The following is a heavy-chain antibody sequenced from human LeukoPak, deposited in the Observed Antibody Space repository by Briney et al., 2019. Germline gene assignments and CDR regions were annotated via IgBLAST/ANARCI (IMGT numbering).Heavy chain of an antibody. J-gene: IGHJ5*02. V-gene: IGHV6-1*01. D-gene: IGHD3-3*01. CDR2: TYYRTKWYN. CDR3: ASSSLPWSPPYYGLHLTP. Sequence: SQTLSLTCAISGDSVSSNSAAWNWIRQSPSRGLEWLGRTYYRTKWYNDYAVSVKSRTNINPATSKNQFSLQLNSVTPEDTTVYYCASSSLPWSPPYYGLHLTPWGQGTLVTVSS. CDR1: GDSVSSNSAA.